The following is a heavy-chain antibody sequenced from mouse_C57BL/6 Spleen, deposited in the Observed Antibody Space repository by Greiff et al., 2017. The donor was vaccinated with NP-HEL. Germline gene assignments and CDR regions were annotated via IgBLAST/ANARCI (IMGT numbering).Heavy chain of an antibody. CDR3: ARDDS. CDR2: IDPSDSYT. Sequence: VQLQQPGAELVKPGASVKLSCKASGYTLTSYWMQWVKQRPGQGLEWIGEIDPSDSYTNYNQKFKGKATLTVDTSSSTAYMQLSSLTSEDSAVYYCARDDSWGQGTSVTVSS. V-gene: IGHV1-50*01. CDR1: GYTLTSYW. J-gene: IGHJ4*01.